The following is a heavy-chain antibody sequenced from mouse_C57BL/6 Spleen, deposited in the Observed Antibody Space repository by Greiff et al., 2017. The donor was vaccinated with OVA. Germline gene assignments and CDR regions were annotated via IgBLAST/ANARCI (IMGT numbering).Heavy chain of an antibody. Sequence: EVKLQESGGGLVQPGGSLKLSCAASGFTFSDAWMDWVRQSPEKGLEWVAEIRNKANNHETYYDESVKGRFTISRDDSKSSVYLQINSLRAEDTGIYYCTTPHYDDYFDYWGQGTTLTVSS. D-gene: IGHD1-2*01. J-gene: IGHJ2*01. CDR3: TTPHYDDYFDY. CDR1: GFTFSDAW. CDR2: IRNKANNHET. V-gene: IGHV6-6*01.